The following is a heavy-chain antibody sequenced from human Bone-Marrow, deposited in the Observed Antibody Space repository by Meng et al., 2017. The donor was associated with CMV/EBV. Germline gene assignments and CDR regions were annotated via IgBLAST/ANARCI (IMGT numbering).Heavy chain of an antibody. D-gene: IGHD2-21*01. CDR3: ARDPAYCGGDCGY. Sequence: LVHSGAEVKKPGASVKVSCKASGYTFTGYYMHWVRQAPGQGLEWMGWINPNSGGTNYAQKFQGRVTMTRDTSISTAYMELSRLRSDDTAVYYCARDPAYCGGDCGYWGQGTLVTVSS. V-gene: IGHV1-2*02. J-gene: IGHJ4*02. CDR2: INPNSGGT. CDR1: GYTFTGYY.